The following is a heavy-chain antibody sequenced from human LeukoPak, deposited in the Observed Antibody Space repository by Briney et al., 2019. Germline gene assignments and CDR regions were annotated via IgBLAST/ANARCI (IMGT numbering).Heavy chain of an antibody. CDR1: GGSISSYY. V-gene: IGHV4-34*01. Sequence: SETLSLTCTVSGGSISSYYWSWIRQPPGKGLEWIGEINHSGSTNYNPSLKSRVTISVDTSKNQFSLKLRSVTAADTAVYYCARRWYDFWIAYYPGETSFENWGQGTLFTVSS. J-gene: IGHJ4*02. CDR2: INHSGST. D-gene: IGHD3-3*01. CDR3: ARRWYDFWIAYYPGETSFEN.